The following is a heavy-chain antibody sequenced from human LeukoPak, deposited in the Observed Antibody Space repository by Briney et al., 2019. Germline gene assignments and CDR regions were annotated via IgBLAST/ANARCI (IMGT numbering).Heavy chain of an antibody. J-gene: IGHJ4*02. Sequence: GGSLRVSCAASGFPFSSYAMSWVRQAPGKGLEWVSAISGSGGSTYYADSVKGRFTISRDNSKNSLYLQMNSLRAEDTALYYCARDSYYYDSSGYYPYWGQGTLVTVSS. CDR1: GFPFSSYA. V-gene: IGHV3-23*01. CDR2: ISGSGGST. D-gene: IGHD3-22*01. CDR3: ARDSYYYDSSGYYPY.